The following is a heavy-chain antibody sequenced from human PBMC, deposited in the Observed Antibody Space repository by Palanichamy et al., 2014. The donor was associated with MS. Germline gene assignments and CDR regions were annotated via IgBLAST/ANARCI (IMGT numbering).Heavy chain of an antibody. J-gene: IGHJ4*02. Sequence: QVQLVQSGAEVKKPGASVKVSCKASGYTFTGYEINWVRQATGQGLEWMGGMNPNTGDTDYAQKFQGRVTITRNTSISTAYMELSNLSPDDTAVYYCAGGPNDYWGQGTPITVSS. V-gene: IGHV1-8*02. CDR2: MNPNTGDT. CDR3: AGGPNDY. CDR1: GYTFTGYE.